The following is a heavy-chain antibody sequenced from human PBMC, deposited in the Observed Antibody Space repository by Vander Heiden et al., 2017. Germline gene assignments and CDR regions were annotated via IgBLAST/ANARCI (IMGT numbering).Heavy chain of an antibody. D-gene: IGHD6-13*01. CDR3: ARAHILAAVGICFDL. V-gene: IGHV1-2*02. CDR1: GYTFTGHY. CDR2: INPNSGGT. Sequence: QVQLVQPGTQVEKPWASVKVSCRASGYTFTGHYMHWVGPAPGQGLDWMGWINPNSGGTNYAQKLQGRVTMTMDTSISPAYMELSRLRSDDTAVYYCARAHILAAVGICFDLWGRGTLVTVSS. J-gene: IGHJ2*01.